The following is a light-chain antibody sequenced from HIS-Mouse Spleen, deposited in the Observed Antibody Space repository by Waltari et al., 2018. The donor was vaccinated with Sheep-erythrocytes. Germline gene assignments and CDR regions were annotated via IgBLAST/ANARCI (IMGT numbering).Light chain of an antibody. CDR3: QAWDSSTVV. CDR1: KLGDKY. Sequence: SYELTQPPSVSVSPGQTASITCSGDKLGDKYACWYQQKPGHSPVLVIYQDSKRPSGIPKRFSGSNCGNTATLTLSGTQAMDEADYYCQAWDSSTVVFGGGTKLTVL. V-gene: IGLV3-1*01. CDR2: QDS. J-gene: IGLJ2*01.